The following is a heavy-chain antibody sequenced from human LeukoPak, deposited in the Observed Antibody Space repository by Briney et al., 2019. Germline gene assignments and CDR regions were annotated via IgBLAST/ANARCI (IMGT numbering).Heavy chain of an antibody. CDR3: ASGVVAANYFDY. CDR1: GFTFDDYG. D-gene: IGHD2-15*01. CDR2: INWNGGST. Sequence: GGSLRLSCTTSGFTFDDYGMSWVRQAPGKGLEWVSGINWNGGSTGYAASVKGRFSISRDNAKNALYLQMNSPRAEDTAVYYCASGVVAANYFDYWGQGTMVTVSS. J-gene: IGHJ4*02. V-gene: IGHV3-20*04.